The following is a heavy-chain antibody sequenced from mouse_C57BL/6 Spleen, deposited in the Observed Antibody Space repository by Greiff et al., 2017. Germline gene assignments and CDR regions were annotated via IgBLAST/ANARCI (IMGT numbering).Heavy chain of an antibody. CDR1: GYTFTDYN. J-gene: IGHJ4*01. Sequence: EVQLQQSGPELVKPGASVKIPCKASGYTFTDYNMDWVKQSHGKSLEWIGDINPNNGGTIYNQKFKGTATLTVDKSSSTAYMELRSLTSEDTAVYYCASGPLSTYYYGTEGYGAMDYWGQGTSVTVSS. CDR3: ASGPLSTYYYGTEGYGAMDY. D-gene: IGHD1-1*01. CDR2: INPNNGGT. V-gene: IGHV1-18*01.